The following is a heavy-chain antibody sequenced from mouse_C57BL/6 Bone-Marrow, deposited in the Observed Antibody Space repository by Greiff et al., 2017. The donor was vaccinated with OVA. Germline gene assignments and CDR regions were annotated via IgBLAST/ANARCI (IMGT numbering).Heavy chain of an antibody. CDR3: DREGSKYAMDY. CDR1: GFNIKDYY. J-gene: IGHJ4*01. V-gene: IGHV14-2*01. CDR2: IDPEDGET. D-gene: IGHD1-1*01. Sequence: EVQLQESGAELVKPGASVKLSCTASGFNIKDYYMHWVKQRTEQGLEWIGRIDPEDGETKYAPHFQGKATITADTSSNTAYLQSSRRTEEDTAVYDGDREGSKYAMDYWGKGTSVTVSA.